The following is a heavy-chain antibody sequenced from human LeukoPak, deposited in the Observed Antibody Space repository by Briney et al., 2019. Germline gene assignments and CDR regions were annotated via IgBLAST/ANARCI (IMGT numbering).Heavy chain of an antibody. CDR1: GGSVSSYN. CDR3: ARYLVGPLVGSYYSHYMDV. D-gene: IGHD2-2*01. Sequence: SETLSLTCTVSGGSVSSYNWTWLRQPAGMGLELIGRIYTSGITNYSPSLRSRVTMSLDTSKNQFSLKMSSVTAADTAVYYCARYLVGPLVGSYYSHYMDVWGKGTTVTISS. V-gene: IGHV4-4*07. J-gene: IGHJ6*03. CDR2: IYTSGIT.